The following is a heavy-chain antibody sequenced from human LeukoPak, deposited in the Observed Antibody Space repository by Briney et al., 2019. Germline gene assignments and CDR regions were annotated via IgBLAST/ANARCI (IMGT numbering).Heavy chain of an antibody. CDR2: IWHDGGNK. V-gene: IGHV3-33*06. CDR1: GFTFRTYG. D-gene: IGHD1-26*01. J-gene: IGHJ6*03. CDR3: AKDPSPSGYYMDV. Sequence: GRSLRLSCAASGFTFRTYGMHWVRQAPGKGLEWVAVIWHDGGNKYYADFVKGRFTISRDNSKNTLYLQMNSLRAEDTAVYYCAKDPSPSGYYMDVWGQGTTVTVSS.